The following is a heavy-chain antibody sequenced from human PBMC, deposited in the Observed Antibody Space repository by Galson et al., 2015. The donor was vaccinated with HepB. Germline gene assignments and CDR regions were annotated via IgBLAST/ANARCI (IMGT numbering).Heavy chain of an antibody. J-gene: IGHJ6*02. V-gene: IGHV3-9*01. CDR3: AKDRGPVLEWFSDYYYGMDV. D-gene: IGHD3-3*01. Sequence: SLRLSCAASGFTFDDYAMHWVRQAPGKGLEWVSGISWNSGSIGYADSAKGRFTISRDNAKNSLYLQMNSLRAEDTALYYCAKDRGPVLEWFSDYYYGMDVWGQGTTVTVSS. CDR1: GFTFDDYA. CDR2: ISWNSGSI.